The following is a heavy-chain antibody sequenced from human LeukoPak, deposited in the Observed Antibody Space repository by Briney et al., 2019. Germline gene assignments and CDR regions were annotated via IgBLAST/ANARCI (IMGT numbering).Heavy chain of an antibody. CDR3: ARWYDGWVFDY. CDR1: GFPFSSSW. J-gene: IGHJ4*02. CDR2: IKDDGTEE. V-gene: IGHV3-7*03. D-gene: IGHD5-24*01. Sequence: PGGSLRLSCAASGFPFSSSWMTWVRQAPGKGLEWVAHIKDDGTEEYYVDSVKGRFTISRDNAKNSLYLQMNSLRAEDTAVYYCARWYDGWVFDYWGQGNPGLRLL.